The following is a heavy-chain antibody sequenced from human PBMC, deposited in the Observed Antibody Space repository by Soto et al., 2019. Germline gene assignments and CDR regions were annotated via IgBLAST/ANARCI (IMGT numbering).Heavy chain of an antibody. Sequence: QSGPTLVNPTQTLTLTCTFSGFSLSTSGVGVGWIRQPPGKALEWLALIYWDDDKRYSPSLKSRLTITKDTSKNQVVLTMTNMDPVDTATYYCAHSWAEEGLRYFDWLKTYFDYWGQGTLVTVSS. J-gene: IGHJ4*02. D-gene: IGHD3-9*01. CDR3: AHSWAEEGLRYFDWLKTYFDY. CDR2: IYWDDDK. CDR1: GFSLSTSGVG. V-gene: IGHV2-5*02.